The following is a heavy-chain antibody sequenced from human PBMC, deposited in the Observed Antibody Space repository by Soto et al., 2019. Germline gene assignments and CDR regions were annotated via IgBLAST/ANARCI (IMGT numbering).Heavy chain of an antibody. CDR1: AGSITNYY. CDR3: AKWNEMKRSFDD. J-gene: IGHJ4*02. V-gene: IGHV4-59*01. Sequence: QVQLQESGPGLVKPSETLSLTCTVSAGSITNYYWNWIRQPPEKELEWIGFINHTGNTMSNPSLKSRLTMSVDTTEGQMSLNLRAVTAADTAVYYCAKWNEMKRSFDDWGQGILVTVSS. D-gene: IGHD1-1*01. CDR2: INHTGNT.